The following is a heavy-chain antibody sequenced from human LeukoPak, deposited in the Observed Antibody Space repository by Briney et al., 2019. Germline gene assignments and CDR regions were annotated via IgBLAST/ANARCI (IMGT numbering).Heavy chain of an antibody. CDR2: RKGEGGYR. D-gene: IGHD3-22*01. V-gene: IGHV3-7*03. J-gene: IGHJ4*02. Sequence: GGSLRLTCAASGFTFSNCWMSWVRQAPGEGLDWVANRKGEGGYRHYVVSVKGRVTISRDNAKSSVYLQVDTLRADETAVYYCATSADSSGNDWGQGTLVTVSS. CDR3: ATSADSSGND. CDR1: GFTFSNCW.